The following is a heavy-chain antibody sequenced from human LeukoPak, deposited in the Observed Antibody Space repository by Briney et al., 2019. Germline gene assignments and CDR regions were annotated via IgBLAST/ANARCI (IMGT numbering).Heavy chain of an antibody. V-gene: IGHV4-34*01. CDR1: GGSFSGYY. J-gene: IGHJ6*03. CDR2: INHSGST. D-gene: IGHD3-3*01. Sequence: YPSETLSLTCAVYGGSFSGYYWSWIRQPPGKGLEWIGEINHSGSTNYNPSLKSRVTISVDTSKNQFSLKLSSVTAADTAVYYCARGRGYYHYYYMDVWGKGTTVTVSS. CDR3: ARGRGYYHYYYMDV.